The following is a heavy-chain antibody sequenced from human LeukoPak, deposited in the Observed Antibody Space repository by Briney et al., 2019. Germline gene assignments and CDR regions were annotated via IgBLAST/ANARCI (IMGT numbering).Heavy chain of an antibody. CDR1: GFTFDDYA. V-gene: IGHV3-43D*03. CDR3: AKSHHHTPYNWNGSPDY. CDR2: ISWDDGST. D-gene: IGHD1-20*01. J-gene: IGHJ4*02. Sequence: GGSLRLSCAASGFTFDDYAMHWVRQAPGKGLEWVSLISWDDGSTYYADSVKGRFTISRDNSKNSLYLQMNSLRAEDTALYYCAKSHHHTPYNWNGSPDYWGQGTLVTVSS.